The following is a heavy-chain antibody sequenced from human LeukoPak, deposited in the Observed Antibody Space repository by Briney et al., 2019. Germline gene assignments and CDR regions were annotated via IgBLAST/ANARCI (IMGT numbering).Heavy chain of an antibody. CDR3: ASDRGMVYAEYYFDY. Sequence: VGSLRLSCAASGFTFSSYWMHWVRQAPGKGLVWVSRINSDGSSTSYADSVKGRFTISRDNAKNTLYLQMNSLRAEDTAVYYCASDRGMVYAEYYFDYWGQGTLVTVS. D-gene: IGHD2-8*01. J-gene: IGHJ4*02. CDR2: INSDGSST. V-gene: IGHV3-74*01. CDR1: GFTFSSYW.